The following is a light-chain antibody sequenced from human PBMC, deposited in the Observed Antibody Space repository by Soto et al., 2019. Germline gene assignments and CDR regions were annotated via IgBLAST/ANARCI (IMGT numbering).Light chain of an antibody. V-gene: IGKV3-20*01. J-gene: IGKJ5*01. CDR3: QQYGNSPFT. Sequence: EIVLTQSPGTLSLSLGERATLSCRASQSISSTSLAWYQQKPGQAPRLLIYGASTRATGIPDRFSGSESGTDFTLTIGRLEPEDFVVYYCQQYGNSPFTFGQGTRLEI. CDR1: QSISSTS. CDR2: GAS.